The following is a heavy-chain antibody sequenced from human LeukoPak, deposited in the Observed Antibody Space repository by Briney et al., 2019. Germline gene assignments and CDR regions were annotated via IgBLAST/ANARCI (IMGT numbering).Heavy chain of an antibody. J-gene: IGHJ4*02. CDR2: IYPGDSDT. CDR3: AWISDCSSTSCPFDY. CDR1: GYSFTSYW. D-gene: IGHD2-2*01. Sequence: GESLKISCKGSGYSFTSYWIGWVRQMPGKGLEWMGIIYPGDSDTRYSLSFQGQVTISADKSISTAYLQWSSLKASDTAMYYCAWISDCSSTSCPFDYWGQGTLVTVSS. V-gene: IGHV5-51*01.